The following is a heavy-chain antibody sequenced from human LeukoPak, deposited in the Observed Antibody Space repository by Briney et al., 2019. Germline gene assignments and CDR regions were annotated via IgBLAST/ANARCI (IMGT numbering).Heavy chain of an antibody. V-gene: IGHV4-34*01. Sequence: SETLSLTCAVYGGSFSGYYWSWIRQPPGRGLEWIGEINHRGSTNYNPSLKSRVTISIDTSKKQFSLKVSSVTAADTAVYYCARLYYDFWSGYSYFDYWGQGTLVTVSS. D-gene: IGHD3-3*01. CDR2: INHRGST. CDR1: GGSFSGYY. CDR3: ARLYYDFWSGYSYFDY. J-gene: IGHJ4*02.